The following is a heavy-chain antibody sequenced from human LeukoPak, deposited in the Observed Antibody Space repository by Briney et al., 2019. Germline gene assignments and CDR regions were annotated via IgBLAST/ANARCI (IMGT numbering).Heavy chain of an antibody. CDR3: VSMSSSWHIDY. D-gene: IGHD6-13*01. CDR2: ITPFNGNT. Sequence: ASVKVSCKASGYTFTYRYLHWVRQAPGQALEWMGWITPFNGNTNYAQKFQDRVTITRDRSMSTAYMELSSLRSEDTAMYYCVSMSSSWHIDYWGQGTLVTVSS. J-gene: IGHJ4*02. CDR1: GYTFTYRY. V-gene: IGHV1-45*02.